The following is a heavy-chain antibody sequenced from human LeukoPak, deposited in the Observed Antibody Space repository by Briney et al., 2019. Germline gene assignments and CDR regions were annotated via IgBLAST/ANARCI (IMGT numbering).Heavy chain of an antibody. V-gene: IGHV1-18*01. Sequence: ASVKVSCKASGYTFTSYGISWVRQAPRQGIEWMGWISAYNGNTNYAQKLQGRVTMTTDTSTSTAYMVLRSLRSDDTAVYYCARVGVGGSGWSTYYYYYYMDVWGKGTTVTISS. J-gene: IGHJ6*03. D-gene: IGHD6-19*01. CDR1: GYTFTSYG. CDR3: ARVGVGGSGWSTYYYYYYMDV. CDR2: ISAYNGNT.